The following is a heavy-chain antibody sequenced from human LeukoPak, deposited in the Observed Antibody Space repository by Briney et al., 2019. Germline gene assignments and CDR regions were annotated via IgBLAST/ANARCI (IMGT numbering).Heavy chain of an antibody. CDR2: IYGSGST. V-gene: IGHV3-53*01. CDR1: GFTVSSNY. Sequence: GGSLRLSCAASGFTVSSNYMSWVRQAPGKGLEWVSVIYGSGSTYYADSVKGRFTISRDNSKNTLYLQMNSLRAEDTAVYYCARDRREYYDSSGYFDYWGQGTLVTVSS. CDR3: ARDRREYYDSSGYFDY. D-gene: IGHD3-22*01. J-gene: IGHJ4*02.